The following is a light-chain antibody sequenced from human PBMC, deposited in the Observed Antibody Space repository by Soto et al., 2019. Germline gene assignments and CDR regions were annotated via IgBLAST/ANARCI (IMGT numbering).Light chain of an antibody. CDR2: GTS. J-gene: IGKJ5*01. CDR3: QRYGSSPMIT. CDR1: QSVSSSY. Sequence: EIVLTQSPGTLSLSPGERATLSCRASQSVSSSYLAWYQQKPCQAPRLLIYGTSSRATGIPDRFSGSGSGTDFTLTISRLEPEDFAVYFCQRYGSSPMITFGQGTRLEIK. V-gene: IGKV3-20*01.